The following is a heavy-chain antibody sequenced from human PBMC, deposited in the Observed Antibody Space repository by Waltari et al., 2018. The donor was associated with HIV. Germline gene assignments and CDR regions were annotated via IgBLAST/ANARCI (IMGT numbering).Heavy chain of an antibody. D-gene: IGHD2-2*01. CDR3: AREYCSSTSCSPNGRFGAFDI. V-gene: IGHV4-4*07. Sequence: QVQLQESGPGLVKASETLSLTCTVSGGSISSYYWSWIRQSAGKGLEWIGRIYTSGSNNYNSSLKSRVTMSIDTSKNQFFLKLSSVTAADTAVYYCAREYCSSTSCSPNGRFGAFDIWGQGTMVTVSS. CDR2: IYTSGSN. CDR1: GGSISSYY. J-gene: IGHJ3*02.